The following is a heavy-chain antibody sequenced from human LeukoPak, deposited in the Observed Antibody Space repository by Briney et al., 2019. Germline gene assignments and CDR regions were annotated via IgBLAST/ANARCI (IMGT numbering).Heavy chain of an antibody. V-gene: IGHV4-59*12. CDR1: GGSISSYY. D-gene: IGHD3-22*01. CDR2: IYYSGST. J-gene: IGHJ4*02. CDR3: VKDPLLTYYYDSSGYPIFDY. Sequence: SETLSLTCTVSGGSISSYYWSWIRQPPGKGLEYIGYIYYSGSTNYNPSLKSRVTISVDTSKNQFSLKLTSVTAADTAVYYCVKDPLLTYYYDSSGYPIFDYWGQGTLVTVSS.